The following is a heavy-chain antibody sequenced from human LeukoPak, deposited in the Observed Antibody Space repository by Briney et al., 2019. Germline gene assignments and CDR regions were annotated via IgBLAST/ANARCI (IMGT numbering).Heavy chain of an antibody. Sequence: SQTLSLTCTVSGGSISSGSYYWSWIRQPAGKGLEWIGRIYTSGSTNYNPSLKSRVTISVDTSKNQFSQKLSSVTAADTAVYYCARVKVAGYSSGWYLGYFDYWGQGTLVTVSS. CDR3: ARVKVAGYSSGWYLGYFDY. J-gene: IGHJ4*02. CDR2: IYTSGST. D-gene: IGHD6-19*01. V-gene: IGHV4-61*02. CDR1: GGSISSGSYY.